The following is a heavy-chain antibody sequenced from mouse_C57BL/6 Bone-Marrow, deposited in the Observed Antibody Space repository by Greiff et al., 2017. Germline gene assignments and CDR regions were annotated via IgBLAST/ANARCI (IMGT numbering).Heavy chain of an antibody. J-gene: IGHJ2*01. V-gene: IGHV14-4*01. CDR2: IDPEIGDT. Sequence: EVQLQPSGAELVRPGASVKLSCTASGFNIKDDYIHWVKQRPEQGLEWIGWIDPEIGDTEYASKFQGKATITSDTSSNTAYLQLSSLTSDDTAVYYFSSFDGNYFDFWGQGTPLTVAS. CDR1: GFNIKDDY. CDR3: SSFDGNYFDF. D-gene: IGHD2-3*01.